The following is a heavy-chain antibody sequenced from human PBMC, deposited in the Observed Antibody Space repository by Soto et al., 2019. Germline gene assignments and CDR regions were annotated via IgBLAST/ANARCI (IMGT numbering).Heavy chain of an antibody. V-gene: IGHV3-30*18. CDR2: ISYDGSNK. CDR1: GFTFSSYG. J-gene: IGHJ6*02. Sequence: GGSLRLSCAASGFTFSSYGMHWVRQAPGKGLEWVAVISYDGSNKYYADSVKGRFTISRDNSKGTLYLQMNSLRAEDTAVYYCANVQYHGDDYYYGMDVWGQGTTVTVSS. CDR3: ANVQYHGDDYYYGMDV. D-gene: IGHD4-4*01.